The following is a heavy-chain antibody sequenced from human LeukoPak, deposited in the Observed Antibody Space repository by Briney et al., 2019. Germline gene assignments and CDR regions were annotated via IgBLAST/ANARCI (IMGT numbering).Heavy chain of an antibody. Sequence: PGGSLRLSCAASGFTFSGYAMSWVRQAPGKGLEWVSAISGSGGSTYYADSVKGRFTISRDNSKNTLYVQMNSLRAEDTAVYYCAKAIGYYGSGSFAIDYWGQGTLVTVSS. CDR1: GFTFSGYA. V-gene: IGHV3-23*01. D-gene: IGHD3-10*01. J-gene: IGHJ4*02. CDR2: ISGSGGST. CDR3: AKAIGYYGSGSFAIDY.